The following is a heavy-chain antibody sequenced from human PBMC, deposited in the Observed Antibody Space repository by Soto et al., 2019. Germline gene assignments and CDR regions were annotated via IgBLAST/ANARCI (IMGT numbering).Heavy chain of an antibody. V-gene: IGHV4-59*01. Sequence: QVQLHESGPGLVKPSETLSLTCTVSGGSISNNYWSRIRQPPGRGLEWIGYIFSNGRTNYNPSLESRVTISDDTSKTQLPLKLRSVTAADTAVYYCARGGDNSPWYYTLWGQGTLVAVSS. J-gene: IGHJ4*02. CDR3: ARGGDNSPWYYTL. CDR2: IFSNGRT. D-gene: IGHD3-10*01. CDR1: GGSISNNY.